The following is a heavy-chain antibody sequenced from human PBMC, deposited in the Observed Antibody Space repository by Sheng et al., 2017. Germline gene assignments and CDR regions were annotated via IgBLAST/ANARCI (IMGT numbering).Heavy chain of an antibody. J-gene: IGHJ6*03. CDR1: GFTFSTYS. CDR3: AREKGVTPLYYMDV. V-gene: IGHV3-21*01. D-gene: IGHD2-21*02. Sequence: EVQLVESGGDRVQPGGSLRLSCAASGFTFSTYSMNWVRQAPGKGLEWVSSISSSSNYIYYSDSVKGRFTISRDNAKNSLYLQMNSLRAEDTAVYYCAREKGVTPLYYMDVWGQGTTVTVSS. CDR2: ISSSSNYI.